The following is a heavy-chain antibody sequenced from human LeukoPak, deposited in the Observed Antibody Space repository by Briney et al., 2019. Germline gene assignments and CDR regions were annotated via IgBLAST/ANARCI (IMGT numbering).Heavy chain of an antibody. Sequence: SETLSLTRTHPVGSICSYYRSSIRPPPGKGLEWIGYIYYSGSTNYNPTLKSRVTISVDTSKNQFSLKLSSVTAADTAVYYCARDLGRYGDYPPGNGMDVWGQGTTVTVSS. CDR2: IYYSGST. V-gene: IGHV4-59*01. CDR3: ARDLGRYGDYPPGNGMDV. J-gene: IGHJ6*02. CDR1: VGSICSYY. D-gene: IGHD4-17*01.